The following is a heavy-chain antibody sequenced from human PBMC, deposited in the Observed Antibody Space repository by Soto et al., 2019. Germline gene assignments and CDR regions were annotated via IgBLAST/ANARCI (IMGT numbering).Heavy chain of an antibody. CDR2: INLNSGGT. Sequence: ASVKVSCKASGYSFTGYFTQWVRQASGQGLEWTGWINLNSGGTNYAQKFQGRVTMTSDTSISTAYMELSRLRSDDTAVYYCARGGDAAMVYHGMDVWGQGTTVTVSS. CDR3: ARGGDAAMVYHGMDV. J-gene: IGHJ6*02. V-gene: IGHV1-2*02. D-gene: IGHD5-18*01. CDR1: GYSFTGYF.